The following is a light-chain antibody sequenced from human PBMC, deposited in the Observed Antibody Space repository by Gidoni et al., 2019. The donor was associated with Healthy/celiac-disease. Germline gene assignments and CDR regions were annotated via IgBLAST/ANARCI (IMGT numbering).Light chain of an antibody. J-gene: IGKJ5*01. CDR2: AAS. CDR1: QGISSY. V-gene: IGKV1-9*01. Sequence: DIQLTQSPSFLSASVGDRVTITCRASQGISSYLAWYQQKPGKAPKLLIYAASTFQSGVPSRFSGSGSGTEFTLTISSLQPEDFAPYYCQQLNSYPPLTFGQGTRLEIK. CDR3: QQLNSYPPLT.